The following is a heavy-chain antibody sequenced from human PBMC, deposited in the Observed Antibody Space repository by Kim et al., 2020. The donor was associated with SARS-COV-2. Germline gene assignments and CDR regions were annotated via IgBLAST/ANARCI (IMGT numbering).Heavy chain of an antibody. D-gene: IGHD2-8*01. V-gene: IGHV4-31*02. J-gene: IGHJ5*02. Sequence: LKSRVTISVDTSKNQFSLKLSSVTAADTAVYYCARGSDIVLMAELDWFDPWGQGTLVTVSS. CDR3: ARGSDIVLMAELDWFDP.